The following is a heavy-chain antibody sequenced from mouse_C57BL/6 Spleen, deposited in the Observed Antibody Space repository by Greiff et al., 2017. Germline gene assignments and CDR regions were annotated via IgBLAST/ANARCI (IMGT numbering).Heavy chain of an antibody. J-gene: IGHJ4*01. D-gene: IGHD2-10*02. CDR1: GYTFTDYN. V-gene: IGHV1-22*01. CDR3: AVWFRYAMDY. Sequence: EVQLQESGPELVKPGASVKMSCKASGYTFTDYNMHWVKQSHGKSLEWIGYINPNNGGTSYNQKFKGKATLTVNKSSSTAYMELRSLTSEDSAVYYCAVWFRYAMDYWGQGTSVTVSS. CDR2: INPNNGGT.